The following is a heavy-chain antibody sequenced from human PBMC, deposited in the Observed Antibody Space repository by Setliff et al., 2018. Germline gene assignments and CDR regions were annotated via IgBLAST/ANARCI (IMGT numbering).Heavy chain of an antibody. J-gene: IGHJ5*01. CDR1: GGSFSGYY. Sequence: SETLSLTCAVYGGSFSGYYWSWIRQPPGKGLEWIGEINHSGITNYNPSLKSRVTMSVDTSKNQFSLKLNSLTAADTAVYYYARIKWFGETDCFDSWGQGTLVTVSS. CDR3: ARIKWFGETDCFDS. V-gene: IGHV4-34*01. CDR2: INHSGIT. D-gene: IGHD3-10*01.